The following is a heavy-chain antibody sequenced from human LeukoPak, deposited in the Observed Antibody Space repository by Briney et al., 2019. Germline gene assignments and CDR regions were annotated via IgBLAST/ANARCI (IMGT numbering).Heavy chain of an antibody. CDR2: IYSSGSA. D-gene: IGHD3-3*01. V-gene: IGHV4-39*01. CDR3: ARVVRTSGYYSNPKSGSFDF. CDR1: GDSISSRSNY. Sequence: SETLSLTCTVSGDSISSRSNYWGWIRQPPGKGLEWIGTIYSSGSAYYNPSLRARVTISVDTSKNQFSLKLDSVTAADTAVYYCARVVRTSGYYSNPKSGSFDFWGQGTLVTVSS. J-gene: IGHJ4*02.